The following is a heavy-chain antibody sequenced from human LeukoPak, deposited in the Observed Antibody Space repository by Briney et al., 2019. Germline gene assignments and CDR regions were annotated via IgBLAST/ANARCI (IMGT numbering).Heavy chain of an antibody. V-gene: IGHV1-46*01. CDR1: GYTFTSYY. CDR2: INPSGGST. J-gene: IGHJ5*02. D-gene: IGHD3-10*01. Sequence: ASVKVSCKASGYTFTSYYMHWVRQAPGQGLEWMGIINPSGGSTSYAQKFQGRVTMTRDMSTSTVYMELSSLRSDDTAVYYCARTSVSMVRGLLITGGWLAPWGQGTLVTVSS. CDR3: ARTSVSMVRGLLITGGWLAP.